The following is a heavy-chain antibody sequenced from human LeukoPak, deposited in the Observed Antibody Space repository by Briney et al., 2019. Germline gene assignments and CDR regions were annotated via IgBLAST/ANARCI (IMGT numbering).Heavy chain of an antibody. D-gene: IGHD4-17*01. CDR3: ANEIRPNDY. Sequence: GGSLRLSCAASEFDFSSHAMTWVRQAPGKELEWVSAISISGSKTYYADSVKGRFTISRDNSKNTLYLQMNSLRAEDTAVYYCANEIRPNDYWGQGTQVTVSS. CDR2: ISISGSKT. J-gene: IGHJ4*02. V-gene: IGHV3-23*01. CDR1: EFDFSSHA.